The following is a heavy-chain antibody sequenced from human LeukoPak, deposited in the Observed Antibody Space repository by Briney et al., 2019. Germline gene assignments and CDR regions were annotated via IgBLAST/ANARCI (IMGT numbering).Heavy chain of an antibody. CDR2: INPNSGGT. CDR1: GYTFTGYY. V-gene: IGHV1-2*02. CDR3: ARSGPPQTDY. Sequence: ASVKVSCKASGYTFTGYYMHWVRQAPGQGLEWMGWINPNSGGTNYAQKFQGRVTMTTDTSTSTAYMELRSLRSDDTAVYYCARSGPPQTDYWGQGTLVTVSS. J-gene: IGHJ4*02.